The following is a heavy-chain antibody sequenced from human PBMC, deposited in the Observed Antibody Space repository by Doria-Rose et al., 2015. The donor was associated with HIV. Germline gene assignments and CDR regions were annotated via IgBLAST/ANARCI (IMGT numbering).Heavy chain of an antibody. V-gene: IGHV2-26*01. CDR1: GVSLSSPGMG. D-gene: IGHD6-13*01. CDR3: ARVKSSRWYHKYYYDF. Sequence: TLKESGPVLVKPTETLTLTCTVSGVSLSSPGMGVSWIRQPPGKALEWLANIFSDDERSYKTSLKSRLTVSTGTYKGQLVLTMTDMDTVDTATYYCARVKSSRWYHKYYYDFWGQGTLVIVSA. J-gene: IGHJ4*02. CDR2: IFSDDER.